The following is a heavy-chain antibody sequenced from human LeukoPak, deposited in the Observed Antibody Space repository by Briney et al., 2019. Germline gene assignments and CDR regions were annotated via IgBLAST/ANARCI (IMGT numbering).Heavy chain of an antibody. V-gene: IGHV3-48*04. CDR3: ARGVLDY. CDR2: IRSSSNII. J-gene: IGHJ4*02. CDR1: GFTFSSYS. Sequence: GGSLRLSCAASGFTFSSYSMNWVRQAPGKGLEWVSYIRSSSNIIYYADSVKGRFTISRDNTKNSLYLQMNSLRAEDTAVYYCARGVLDYWGQGTLVTVSS.